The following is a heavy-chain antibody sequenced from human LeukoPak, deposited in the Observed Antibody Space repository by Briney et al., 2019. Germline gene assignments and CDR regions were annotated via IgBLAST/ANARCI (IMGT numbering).Heavy chain of an antibody. CDR2: IHFSGST. CDR1: RGSMSDYY. D-gene: IGHD4-11*01. J-gene: IGHJ4*02. V-gene: IGHV4-4*07. CDR3: AREPTESTTAY. Sequence: SETLSLTFTVSRGSMSDYYWRWIRQSAGRGLEWIGRIHFSGSTNYNPSLKSRVTMSLDTSKKEVSLRLTSVIAADTAIYYCAREPTESTTAYWGQGALVTVSS.